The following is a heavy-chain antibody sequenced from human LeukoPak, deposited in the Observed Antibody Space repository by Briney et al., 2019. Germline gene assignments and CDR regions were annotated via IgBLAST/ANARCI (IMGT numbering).Heavy chain of an antibody. CDR1: GFTFSNAW. D-gene: IGHD6-13*01. Sequence: PGGSLRLSCAASGFTFSNAWMSWVRQAPGKGLEWVGRIKSKTDGWTTDYAAPVKGRFTISRDDSKNTLYLQMNSLKTEDTAVYYCTTETELAAADYWGQGTLVTVSS. J-gene: IGHJ4*02. CDR2: IKSKTDGWTT. CDR3: TTETELAAADY. V-gene: IGHV3-15*01.